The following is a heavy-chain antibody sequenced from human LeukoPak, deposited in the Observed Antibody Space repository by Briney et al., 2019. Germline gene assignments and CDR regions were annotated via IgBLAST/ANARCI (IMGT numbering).Heavy chain of an antibody. J-gene: IGHJ6*03. CDR1: GDSFSSYA. CDR2: IIPIFDTA. Sequence: SVKVSCKASGDSFSSYAISWVRQAPGQGLEWMGGIIPIFDTANYAQKFHGRVTITTDASTSTAYMELSSLRSQDTAVYYCAGGISEYDSSGYYRPDYMDVWGKGTTVTVSS. CDR3: AGGISEYDSSGYYRPDYMDV. V-gene: IGHV1-69*05. D-gene: IGHD3-22*01.